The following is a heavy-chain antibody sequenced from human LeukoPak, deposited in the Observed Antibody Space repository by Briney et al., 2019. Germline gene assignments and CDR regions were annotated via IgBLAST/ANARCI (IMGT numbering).Heavy chain of an antibody. CDR2: INPNSGGT. D-gene: IGHD3-22*01. CDR3: ARSGSGYYFIDY. V-gene: IGHV1-2*02. Sequence: ASVKVSCKASGYTFTGYYMRWVRQAPGQGLEWMGWINPNSGGTNYAQKFQGRVTMTRDTSISTAYMELSRLRSDDTAVYYCARSGSGYYFIDYWGQGTLVTVSS. J-gene: IGHJ4*02. CDR1: GYTFTGYY.